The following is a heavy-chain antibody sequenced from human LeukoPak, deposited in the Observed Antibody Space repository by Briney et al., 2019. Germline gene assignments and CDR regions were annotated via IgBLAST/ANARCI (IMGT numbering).Heavy chain of an antibody. CDR2: INWNGGST. CDR3: ARCYSGSQYFDF. J-gene: IGHJ4*02. D-gene: IGHD1-26*01. Sequence: GGSLRLSCAASGFTFSDYWMGWVRQAPGRGLEWVSGINWNGGSTGYADSMRGRFTISRDNAKKSLYLQMNSLRAEDTAVYYCARCYSGSQYFDFWGQGTLVTVSS. CDR1: GFTFSDYW. V-gene: IGHV3-20*04.